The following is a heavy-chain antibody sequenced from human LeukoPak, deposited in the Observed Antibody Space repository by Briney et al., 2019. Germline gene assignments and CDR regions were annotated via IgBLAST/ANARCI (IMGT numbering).Heavy chain of an antibody. D-gene: IGHD2-21*01. CDR2: IKHDGSED. Sequence: GGSLRLSCAASGFTFSNYWMTWVRQAPGKGLEWVANIKHDGSEDYYLDSVKGRFTISRDNAKSSMWLQMNSLRAEDTAVYYCARDSPNEAILWWSIDYWGQGTLVTVSS. CDR1: GFTFSNYW. J-gene: IGHJ4*02. CDR3: ARDSPNEAILWWSIDY. V-gene: IGHV3-7*01.